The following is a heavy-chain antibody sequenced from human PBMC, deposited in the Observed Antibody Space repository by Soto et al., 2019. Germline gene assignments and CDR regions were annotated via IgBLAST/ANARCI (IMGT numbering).Heavy chain of an antibody. D-gene: IGHD6-25*01. CDR3: ARDKDRLHFGGNYYYAIDV. J-gene: IGHJ6*02. Sequence: QVELVQSGAEVKKPRSSVTVSCKASGGTFGNSAISWVRQAPGQGLEWMGGIIPIFPTRDYAQKCQGRVTITADESTSTAYMELTRLRSEDTAVYYCARDKDRLHFGGNYYYAIDVWGQGTPVTVSS. V-gene: IGHV1-69*12. CDR2: IIPIFPTR. CDR1: GGTFGNSA.